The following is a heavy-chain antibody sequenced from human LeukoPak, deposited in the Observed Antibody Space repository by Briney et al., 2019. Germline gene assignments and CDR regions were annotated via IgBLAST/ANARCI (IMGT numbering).Heavy chain of an antibody. D-gene: IGHD3-16*01. CDR3: AKDHGYDYYIMDV. V-gene: IGHV3-23*01. CDR1: GFTFSSYA. J-gene: IGHJ6*02. Sequence: GGSLRLSCAASGFTFSSYAMSWVRQAPGKGLEWVSGISGSASTTYYADSVKGRFTISRDNSKNTLYLQMNSLRAEDTAVYFCAKDHGYDYYIMDVWGQGTTVTVTS. CDR2: ISGSASTT.